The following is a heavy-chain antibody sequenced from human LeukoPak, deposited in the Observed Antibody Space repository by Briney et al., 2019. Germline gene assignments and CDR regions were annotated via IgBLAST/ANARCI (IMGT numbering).Heavy chain of an antibody. CDR3: ARDGLGYCSGGSCYSSAFDI. CDR1: GFTFSSYS. D-gene: IGHD2-15*01. J-gene: IGHJ3*02. CDR2: ISSSSSYI. Sequence: PGGSLRLSCAASGFTFSSYSMHWVRQAPGKGLEWVSSISSSSSYIYYADSVKGRFTISRDNAKNSLYLQMNSLRAEDTAVYYCARDGLGYCSGGSCYSSAFDIWGQGTMVTVSS. V-gene: IGHV3-21*01.